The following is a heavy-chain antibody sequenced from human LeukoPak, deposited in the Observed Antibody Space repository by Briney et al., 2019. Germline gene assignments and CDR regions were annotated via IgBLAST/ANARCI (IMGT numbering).Heavy chain of an antibody. Sequence: GGSLESSFKGSGYRFTRYWIGWGRPRPGKGVGGVGIIYPGGSDTRYSPSFQGQVTISADKSISTAYLQWSSLKASDTAMYYCARWENYDYVWGSYRLADWGQGTLVTVSS. CDR1: GYRFTRYW. V-gene: IGHV5-51*01. D-gene: IGHD3-16*02. CDR3: ARWENYDYVWGSYRLAD. CDR2: IYPGGSDT. J-gene: IGHJ4*02.